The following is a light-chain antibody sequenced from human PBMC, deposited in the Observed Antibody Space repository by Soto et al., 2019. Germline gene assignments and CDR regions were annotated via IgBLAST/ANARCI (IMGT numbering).Light chain of an antibody. CDR1: SSNIGSAY. CDR3: AAWDDSLVV. V-gene: IGLV1-47*01. Sequence: QSVLTQPHSASGTPGQTVTISCAGSSSNIGSAYIYWYQHLPGTAPKLLIYRNNQRPSGVPDRFSASKSGTSASLAISGLRSEDDADYYCAAWDDSLVVFGGGTQLTVL. CDR2: RNN. J-gene: IGLJ2*01.